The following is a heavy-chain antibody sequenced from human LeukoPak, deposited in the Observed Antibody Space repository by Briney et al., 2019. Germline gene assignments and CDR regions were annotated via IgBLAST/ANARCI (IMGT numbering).Heavy chain of an antibody. CDR2: IYYSGST. CDR1: GGSISSYY. Sequence: SETLSLTCTVSGGSISSYYWSWIRQPPGKGLEWIGYIYYSGSTNYNPSLKSRVTISVDTSKNQFSLKLSSVTAADTAVYYCARVIGYCSSTSYYVWGQGTTVTVSS. J-gene: IGHJ6*02. CDR3: ARVIGYCSSTSYYV. D-gene: IGHD2-2*01. V-gene: IGHV4-59*01.